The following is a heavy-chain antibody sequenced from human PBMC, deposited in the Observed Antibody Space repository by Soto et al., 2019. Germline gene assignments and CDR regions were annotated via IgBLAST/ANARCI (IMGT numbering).Heavy chain of an antibody. CDR2: IYSGGST. Sequence: GGSLRLSCAAPGFTFSRYEMNWVRQAPGKGLEWVSVIYSGGSTYYADSVKGRFTISRDNSKNTLYLQMNSLRAEDTAVYYCARDHEYYYDSSGYWSWGQGTTVTVSS. D-gene: IGHD3-22*01. J-gene: IGHJ6*02. V-gene: IGHV3-53*01. CDR1: GFTFSRYE. CDR3: ARDHEYYYDSSGYWS.